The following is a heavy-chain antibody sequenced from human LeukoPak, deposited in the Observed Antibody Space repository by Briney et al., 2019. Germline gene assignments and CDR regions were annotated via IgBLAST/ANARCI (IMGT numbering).Heavy chain of an antibody. D-gene: IGHD3-22*01. CDR1: GFTFSSYG. J-gene: IGHJ4*02. Sequence: GGSLRLSCAASGFTFSSYGMHWVRQAPGKGLEWVAVIWYDGSNKYYADSVKGRFTISRDNSKNTLYLQMNSLRAEDTAVYYCAKDRDGYDRSEIDYWGRGTLVTVSS. V-gene: IGHV3-33*06. CDR2: IWYDGSNK. CDR3: AKDRDGYDRSEIDY.